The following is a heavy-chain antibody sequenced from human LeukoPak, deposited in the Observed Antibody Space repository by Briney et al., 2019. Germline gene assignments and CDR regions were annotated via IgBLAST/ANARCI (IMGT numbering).Heavy chain of an antibody. CDR2: ITGSGGST. D-gene: IGHD6-19*01. CDR1: GFTFSTYA. J-gene: IGHJ4*02. V-gene: IGHV3-23*01. CDR3: ARCRPDSSGSADY. Sequence: GGSLRLSCAASGFTFSTYAMTWVRQAPGEGLEWVSSITGSGGSTYYADSVKGRFTISRDNSGNTVFLQMDSLRAEDTAVYYCARCRPDSSGSADYWGQGTLVTVSP.